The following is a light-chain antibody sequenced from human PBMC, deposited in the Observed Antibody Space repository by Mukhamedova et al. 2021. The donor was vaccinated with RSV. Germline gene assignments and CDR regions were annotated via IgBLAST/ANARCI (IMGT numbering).Light chain of an antibody. Sequence: WYQRRVHGKVPQLLIYGASVVESGVPSRFSGSGAGTDFTLTITSLQAEDVATYYCQKYDSVPWTXGHCTKVEI. J-gene: IGKJ1*01. CDR2: GAS. V-gene: IGKV1-27*01. CDR3: QKYDSVPWT.